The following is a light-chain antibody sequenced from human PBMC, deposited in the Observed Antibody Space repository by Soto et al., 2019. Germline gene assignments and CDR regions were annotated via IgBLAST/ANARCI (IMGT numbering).Light chain of an antibody. Sequence: EIVLTQSPGTLSLSPGETATLACGDSQSVTSNYLAWYQQKPGLAPRLLIYDASIRATGIPDRFIGSGSGTDFTLTISRLEPEDFAVYYCQHYGTSPYTFGQGTKLDIK. CDR2: DAS. CDR3: QHYGTSPYT. J-gene: IGKJ2*01. CDR1: QSVTSNY. V-gene: IGKV3D-20*01.